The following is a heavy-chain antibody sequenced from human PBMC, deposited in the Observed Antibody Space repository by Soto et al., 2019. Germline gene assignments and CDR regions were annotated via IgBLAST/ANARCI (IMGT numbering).Heavy chain of an antibody. Sequence: GASVKVSCKASGGTFSSYAISWVRQAPGQGLEWMGGIIPIFGTANYAQKFQGRVTITADESTSTAYMELSSLRSEDTAVYYCARDEAAALGYYYGMDVWGQGTTVTVSS. CDR3: ARDEAAALGYYYGMDV. CDR2: IIPIFGTA. V-gene: IGHV1-69*13. CDR1: GGTFSSYA. J-gene: IGHJ6*02. D-gene: IGHD6-13*01.